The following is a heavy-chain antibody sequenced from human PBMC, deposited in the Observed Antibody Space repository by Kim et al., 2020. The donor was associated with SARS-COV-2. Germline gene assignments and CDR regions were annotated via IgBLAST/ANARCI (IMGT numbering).Heavy chain of an antibody. D-gene: IGHD6-19*01. CDR3: ARDAQYSGWYDYYYYGMDV. J-gene: IGHJ6*02. CDR2: IYYSGST. CDR1: GGSISSYY. Sequence: SETLSLTCTVSGGSISSYYWSWIRQPPGKGLEWIGYIYYSGSTNYNPSLKSRVTISVDTSKNQFSLKLSSVTAADTAVYYCARDAQYSGWYDYYYYGMDVWGQGTTVTVSS. V-gene: IGHV4-59*13.